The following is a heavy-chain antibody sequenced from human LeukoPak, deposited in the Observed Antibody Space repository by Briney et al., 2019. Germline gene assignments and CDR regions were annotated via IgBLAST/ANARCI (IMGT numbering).Heavy chain of an antibody. D-gene: IGHD3-10*01. CDR3: AKGDSTTLLRPYYFDY. CDR2: ISSSGGST. CDR1: GFTFSSYA. Sequence: GGSLRISXAASGFTFSSYAMSWVRQAPGKGLEWVSDISSSGGSTYYADSVKVRFTISRDTSKNTLYLQMNSLRAEDTAVYYCAKGDSTTLLRPYYFDYWGQGTLVTVSS. J-gene: IGHJ4*02. V-gene: IGHV3-23*01.